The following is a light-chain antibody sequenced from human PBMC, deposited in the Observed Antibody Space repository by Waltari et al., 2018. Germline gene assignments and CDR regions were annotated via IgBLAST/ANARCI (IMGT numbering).Light chain of an antibody. CDR2: WAS. V-gene: IGKV4-1*01. CDR3: QQHYSSPYT. CDR1: QNILYSANSNNY. J-gene: IGKJ2*01. Sequence: DIVMTQSPAPLAVSLGERATIKCKSSQNILYSANSNNYLAWYQQKPGQPPKLLIYWASSRETGVPDRFSGSGSGTDFTLTISSLQAEDVAVYYCQQHYSSPYTFGQGTKLEI.